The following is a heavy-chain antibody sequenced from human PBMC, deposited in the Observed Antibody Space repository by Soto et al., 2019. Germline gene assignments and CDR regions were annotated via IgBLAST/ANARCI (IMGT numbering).Heavy chain of an antibody. J-gene: IGHJ6*02. CDR2: INPNSGDT. V-gene: IGHV1-2*02. D-gene: IGHD3-22*01. CDR1: GYTFTGYY. CDR3: ARDFQWLLRYDYYFGMDV. Sequence: ASVKVSCKASGYTFTGYYMHWVRQAPGQGLEWMGWINPNSGDTNYAQRFQDRVTMTRDTSISTAYMELSRLRSDDTAVYYCARDFQWLLRYDYYFGMDVWGQGTTVTVSS.